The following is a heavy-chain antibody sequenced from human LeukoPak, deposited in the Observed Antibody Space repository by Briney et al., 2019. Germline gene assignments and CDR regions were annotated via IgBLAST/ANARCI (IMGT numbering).Heavy chain of an antibody. D-gene: IGHD1-26*01. CDR2: ISYDGSNE. Sequence: GGSLRLSCAASGFTFSSYGMDWVRQAPGKGLEWVALISYDGSNEYYADSVRGRFTISRDNSKFTLYMQMNSLRAEDTAVYYCAREVGTPQAFDIWGQGTMVTVSS. CDR3: AREVGTPQAFDI. J-gene: IGHJ3*02. V-gene: IGHV3-30*03. CDR1: GFTFSSYG.